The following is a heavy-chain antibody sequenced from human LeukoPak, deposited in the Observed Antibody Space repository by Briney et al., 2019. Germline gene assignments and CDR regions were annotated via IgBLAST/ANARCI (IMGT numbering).Heavy chain of an antibody. CDR3: AKDMYISILEWTNFDY. V-gene: IGHV3-9*01. D-gene: IGHD3-3*01. CDR2: ISWNSGSI. Sequence: PGGSLRLSCAASGFTFDDYAMHWVRQAPGKGLEWVSGISWNSGSIGYADSVKGRFTISRDNAKNSLYLQMNSLRAEDTAVYYCAKDMYISILEWTNFDYWGQGTLVTVSS. J-gene: IGHJ4*02. CDR1: GFTFDDYA.